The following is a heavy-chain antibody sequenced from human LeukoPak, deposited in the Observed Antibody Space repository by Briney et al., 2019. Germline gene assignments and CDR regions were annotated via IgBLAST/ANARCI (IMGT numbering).Heavy chain of an antibody. Sequence: GGSLRLSCAASGFTFSSYGMHWVRQAPGKGLEWVAVISYDGSNKYYADSVKGRFTISRDNSKNTLYLQMNSLRAEDTAVYYCPKDIHANVFDYWGQGTLVTVSS. J-gene: IGHJ4*02. CDR1: GFTFSSYG. CDR3: PKDIHANVFDY. V-gene: IGHV3-30*18. CDR2: ISYDGSNK.